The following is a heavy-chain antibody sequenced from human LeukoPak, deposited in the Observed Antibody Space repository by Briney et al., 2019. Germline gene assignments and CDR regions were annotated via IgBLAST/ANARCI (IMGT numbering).Heavy chain of an antibody. Sequence: GGSLRLSCEASGFTFSSYAMSWVRQAPGKGLEWVSAISGSGDSTYYADSVKGRFTISRDNAKNSLYLQMNSLRAEVTAVYYCARLPYSWGLDSWGQGARVTVSS. CDR1: GFTFSSYA. V-gene: IGHV3-23*01. CDR3: ARLPYSWGLDS. D-gene: IGHD1-26*01. CDR2: ISGSGDST. J-gene: IGHJ4*02.